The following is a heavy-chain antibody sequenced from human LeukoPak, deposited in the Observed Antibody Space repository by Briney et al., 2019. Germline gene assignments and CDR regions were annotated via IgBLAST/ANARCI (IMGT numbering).Heavy chain of an antibody. V-gene: IGHV4-59*01. D-gene: IGHD7-27*01. J-gene: IGHJ3*02. CDR3: ARGHPGAFDI. CDR1: GGSINGYY. Sequence: KPSGTLCLTRAVSGGSINGYYWSWIRQPPGKGLEWIGYISYSGSTNYNPSLKSRVTLSVDTKQFSLKLSSVTAADTAVYYCARGHPGAFDIWGQGTMVTVSS. CDR2: ISYSGST.